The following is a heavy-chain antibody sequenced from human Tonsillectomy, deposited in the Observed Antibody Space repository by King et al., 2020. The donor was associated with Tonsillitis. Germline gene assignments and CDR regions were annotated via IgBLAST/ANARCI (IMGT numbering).Heavy chain of an antibody. CDR1: GGSFSGYY. J-gene: IGHJ3*02. CDR2: INHSGST. D-gene: IGHD3-22*01. V-gene: IGHV4-34*01. Sequence: VQLQQWGAGLLKPSETLSLTCAVYGGSFSGYYWSWIRQPPGKGLEWIGEINHSGSTNYNPSLKSRVTISVDTSKNQFSLKLSSVTAADTAVYYCARGTLYYYYDSSGYRNDAFDIWGQGTMVTVSS. CDR3: ARGTLYYYYDSSGYRNDAFDI.